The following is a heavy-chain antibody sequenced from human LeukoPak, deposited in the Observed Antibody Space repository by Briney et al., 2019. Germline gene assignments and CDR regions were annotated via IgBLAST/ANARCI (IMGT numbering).Heavy chain of an antibody. CDR1: GDSISTYS. CDR2: IYHSGST. D-gene: IGHD2-15*01. V-gene: IGHV4-59*01. CDR3: ARWYCGGGSCYSYYYGMDV. Sequence: SGTLSLTCTVSGDSISTYSWSWIRQPPGRGLEWIGYIYHSGSTNYNPSLQSRVSISVDTSQNQFSLKLTSVTAADTAVYYCARWYCGGGSCYSYYYGMDVWGQGTTVTVSS. J-gene: IGHJ6*02.